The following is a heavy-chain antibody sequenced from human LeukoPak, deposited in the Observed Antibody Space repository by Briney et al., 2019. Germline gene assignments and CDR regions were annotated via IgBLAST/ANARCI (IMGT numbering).Heavy chain of an antibody. D-gene: IGHD3-22*01. CDR3: ARDTGNYYDSSGYYSSAFDI. CDR1: GYTFTGYY. Sequence: ASVKVSCKASGYTFTGYYMHWVRQAPGQGLEYMGWIYPNSGGTNYAQKFQGRVKITADKSTSTAYMELSSLRSEDTAVYYCARDTGNYYDSSGYYSSAFDIWGQGTMVTVSS. J-gene: IGHJ3*02. CDR2: IYPNSGGT. V-gene: IGHV1-2*02.